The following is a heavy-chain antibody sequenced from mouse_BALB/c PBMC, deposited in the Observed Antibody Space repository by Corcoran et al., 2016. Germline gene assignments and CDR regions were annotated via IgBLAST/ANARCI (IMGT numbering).Heavy chain of an antibody. J-gene: IGHJ4*01. CDR1: GYTFSSYW. V-gene: IGHV1-9*01. Sequence: QVQLQQSGAELMKPGASVKISCKATGYTFSSYWLEWVKQRPGHGLEWIGDILPGSCSTNYNEKFKGKATFTADKSSTTAYMQLSSLTSEDSSVYYCARLVYAMDDWCQGTSFTVSS. CDR2: ILPGSCST. CDR3: ARLVYAMDD. D-gene: IGHD2-2*01.